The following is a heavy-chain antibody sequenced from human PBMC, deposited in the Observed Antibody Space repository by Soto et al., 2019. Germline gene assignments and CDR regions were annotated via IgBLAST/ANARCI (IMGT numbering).Heavy chain of an antibody. Sequence: PSVKVSCKASGGTFSSYAISWVRQAPGQGLEWMGGIIPIFGTANYAQKFQGRVTITADESTSTAYMELSSLRSEDTAVYYCARGLQQLVLGYFQHWGQGTLVTVSS. CDR1: GGTFSSYA. V-gene: IGHV1-69*13. CDR2: IIPIFGTA. D-gene: IGHD6-13*01. CDR3: ARGLQQLVLGYFQH. J-gene: IGHJ1*01.